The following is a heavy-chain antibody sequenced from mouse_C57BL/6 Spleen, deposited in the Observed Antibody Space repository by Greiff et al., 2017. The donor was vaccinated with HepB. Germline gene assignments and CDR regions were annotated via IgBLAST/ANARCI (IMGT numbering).Heavy chain of an antibody. J-gene: IGHJ2*01. CDR1: GYTFTSYW. Sequence: QVQLQQPGAELVRPGSSVKLSCKASGYTFTSYWMHWVKQRPIQGLEWIGNIDPSDSETHYNQKFKDKATLTVDKSSSTAYMQLSSLTSEDSAVYYCARLITTVVADDWGQGTTLTVSS. CDR2: IDPSDSET. D-gene: IGHD1-1*01. CDR3: ARLITTVVADD. V-gene: IGHV1-52*01.